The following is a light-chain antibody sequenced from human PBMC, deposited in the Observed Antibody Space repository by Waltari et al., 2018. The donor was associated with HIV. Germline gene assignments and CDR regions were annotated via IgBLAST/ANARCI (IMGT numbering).Light chain of an antibody. Sequence: QSALTQPASVSGSPGQSITISCTGTRGDVGCYNFVSWYQQHPGKAPKLIIYNVNTRPSGVSIRFSGSRSANTAALTISGLQAEDEADYFCSSYTSSGPRYVLFGGGTRLTVL. CDR1: RGDVGCYNF. V-gene: IGLV2-14*03. J-gene: IGLJ2*01. CDR3: SSYTSSGPRYVL. CDR2: NVN.